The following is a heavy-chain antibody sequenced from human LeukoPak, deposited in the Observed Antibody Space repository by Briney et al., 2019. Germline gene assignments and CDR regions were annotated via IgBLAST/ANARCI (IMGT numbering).Heavy chain of an antibody. CDR1: GGTFSNYA. V-gene: IGHV1-69*01. J-gene: IGHJ4*02. CDR3: ATLSTNDYGDY. CDR2: IIPIFGTA. D-gene: IGHD2-8*01. Sequence: SVKVSCKASGGTFSNYAITWVRQAPGQGLEWMGGIIPIFGTASYAQKFQGRVTITAGESTSTAYMEVSSLRSEDTAVYYCATLSTNDYGDYWGQGTLVTVSS.